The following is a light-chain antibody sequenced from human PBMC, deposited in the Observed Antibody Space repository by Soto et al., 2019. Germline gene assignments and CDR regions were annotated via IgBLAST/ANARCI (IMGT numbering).Light chain of an antibody. CDR2: DAS. CDR3: QARSNWPS. J-gene: IGKJ3*01. Sequence: EIVLTQSPGTLSLSPGERATLSCRASQSVSSFLAWYQQKPGQSPRLLIYDASNRATGIPTRFSGSGSGTDFTLTIRSLEPEDFAVYYCQARSNWPSFGPGTKVDI. V-gene: IGKV3-11*01. CDR1: QSVSSF.